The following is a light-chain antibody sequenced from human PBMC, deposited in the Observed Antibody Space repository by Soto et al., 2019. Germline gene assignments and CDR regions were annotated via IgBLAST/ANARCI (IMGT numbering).Light chain of an antibody. CDR1: QSVSTN. CDR3: QQYTNRPPWT. J-gene: IGKJ1*01. Sequence: DIVMTQSPATLSVSPGERATLSCRASQSVSTNLAWYQQKPGQAPRLLIYGASTRATGIPARFSGRGSGTEFTLIISSLQSDDFAGYDCQQYTNRPPWTFGQGTRVDLK. CDR2: GAS. V-gene: IGKV3-15*01.